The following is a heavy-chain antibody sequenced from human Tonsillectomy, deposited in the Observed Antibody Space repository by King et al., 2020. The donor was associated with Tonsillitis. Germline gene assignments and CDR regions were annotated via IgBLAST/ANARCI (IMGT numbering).Heavy chain of an antibody. J-gene: IGHJ4*02. CDR1: GFTFGDYA. Sequence: VQLVESGGGLVQPGRSLRLSCTTSGFTFGDYAMSWVRQAPGKGLEWVGFIRSKAYGEATQYAASVKCRFTISRDDSKSIAYLQMNTLKTEDIAVYYCSRIKAYGTGTYFTANFFDFWGQGAMVTVSS. D-gene: IGHD3-10*01. CDR3: SRIKAYGTGTYFTANFFDF. V-gene: IGHV3-49*04. CDR2: IRSKAYGEAT.